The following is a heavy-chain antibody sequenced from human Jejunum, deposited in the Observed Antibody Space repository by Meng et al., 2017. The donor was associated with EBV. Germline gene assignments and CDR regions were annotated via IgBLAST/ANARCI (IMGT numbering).Heavy chain of an antibody. CDR3: AGLRYSGYDRAFDY. CDR1: GGSVNSGNVY. D-gene: IGHD5-12*01. CDR2: IYYSGST. Sequence: QRQLQASVPGLVKPSETLSLPCTVSGGSVNSGNVYWSWIRQPPGKGLEWIGYIYYSGSTNYIPSLKSRVTISLDTSKNQFSLKLSSVTAADTAVYYCAGLRYSGYDRAFDYWGQGALVTVSS. J-gene: IGHJ4*02. V-gene: IGHV4-61*01.